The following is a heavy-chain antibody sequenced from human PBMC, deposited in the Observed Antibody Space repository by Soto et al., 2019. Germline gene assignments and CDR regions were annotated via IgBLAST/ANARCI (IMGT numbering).Heavy chain of an antibody. CDR2: ISSTSTTI. V-gene: IGHV3-48*01. Sequence: GGSLRLSCAASGFTFSGYSMNWVRRAPGKGLEWVSYISSTSTTIFYADSVKGRFTISRDNAQNSLYLQMNSLRAEDTAVYFCARDAGYCSSTSCYYFDYWGQGTLVTVSS. D-gene: IGHD2-2*01. CDR1: GFTFSGYS. CDR3: ARDAGYCSSTSCYYFDY. J-gene: IGHJ4*02.